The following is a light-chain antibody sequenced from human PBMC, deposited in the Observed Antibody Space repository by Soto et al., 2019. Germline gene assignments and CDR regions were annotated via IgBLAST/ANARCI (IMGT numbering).Light chain of an antibody. J-gene: IGLJ3*02. Sequence: SYELTQPLSVSVALGQTARITCGGNNIGSKSVHWYQQKPGQAPVLVIYRDDNGPSGIPERFSGSNSGNTATLTISRAQAGDEADYYCQVWDSSTMVFGGGTKLTVL. CDR1: NIGSKS. V-gene: IGLV3-9*01. CDR3: QVWDSSTMV. CDR2: RDD.